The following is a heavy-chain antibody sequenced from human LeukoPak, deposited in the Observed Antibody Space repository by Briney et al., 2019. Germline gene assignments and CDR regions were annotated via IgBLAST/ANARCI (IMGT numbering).Heavy chain of an antibody. CDR3: VNWYDSSGYYSDY. D-gene: IGHD3-22*01. J-gene: IGHJ4*02. V-gene: IGHV3-7*03. CDR1: GFTFNNYW. Sequence: GGSLRLSCAASGFTFNNYWMSWVRQAPGKGLEWVANIKPDGTEKSYVDSVKGRFTISRDSAKNSLYLQMNSLRAEDTAVYYCVNWYDSSGYYSDYWGQGTLVTVSS. CDR2: IKPDGTEK.